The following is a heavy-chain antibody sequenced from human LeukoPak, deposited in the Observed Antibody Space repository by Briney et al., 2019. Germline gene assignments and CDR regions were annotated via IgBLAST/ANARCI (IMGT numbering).Heavy chain of an antibody. CDR3: ARGMRIVSGSYRDPTTDY. D-gene: IGHD1-26*01. CDR1: GYTFTGFG. V-gene: IGHV1-18*01. CDR2: ISAYNGNT. J-gene: IGHJ4*02. Sequence: ASVKVSCKASGYTFTGFGVSWVRQAPGQGLEWMGWISAYNGNTNYAQKLQGRVTMTTDTSTSTAYMELRSLRSDDTAVYYCARGMRIVSGSYRDPTTDYWGQGTLVTVSS.